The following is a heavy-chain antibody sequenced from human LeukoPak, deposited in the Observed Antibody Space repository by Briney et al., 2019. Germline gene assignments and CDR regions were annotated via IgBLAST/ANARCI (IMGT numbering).Heavy chain of an antibody. D-gene: IGHD6-19*01. CDR3: ATPGYSSDYDGY. J-gene: IGHJ4*02. CDR2: ISSSGSTI. CDR1: GFTFSRYW. V-gene: IGHV3-48*03. Sequence: GGSLRLSCAVSGFTFSRYWMNWVRQAPGKGLEWVSYISSSGSTIYYADSVKGRFTISRDNAKNSLYLQMNSLRAEDTAVYYCATPGYSSDYDGYWGQGTLVTVSS.